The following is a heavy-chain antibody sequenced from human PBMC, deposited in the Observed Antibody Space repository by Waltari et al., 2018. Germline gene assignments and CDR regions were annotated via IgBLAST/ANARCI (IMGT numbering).Heavy chain of an antibody. V-gene: IGHV3-23*01. J-gene: IGHJ6*02. CDR1: GFPFSTYP. CDR3: AKDEGARLAPTFGMDA. Sequence: EMQLLESGGALVQPGGSLRLSCAASGFPFSTYPITWVRQAPGKGLEWVAVLTASGLMDYGDSVKGRFIISRDNSKNILYLEMYRLRVEDTARYYCAKDEGARLAPTFGMDAWGQGTTVIVSS. D-gene: IGHD6-6*01. CDR2: LTASGLM.